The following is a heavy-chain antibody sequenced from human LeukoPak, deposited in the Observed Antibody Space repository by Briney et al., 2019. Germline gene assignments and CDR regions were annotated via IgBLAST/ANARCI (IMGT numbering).Heavy chain of an antibody. D-gene: IGHD3-10*01. V-gene: IGHV3-23*01. CDR3: AKASNYGSGSYYPRGVDY. CDR1: GFTFSSYA. Sequence: GGSLRLSCAASGFTFSSYAMSWVRQAPGKGLEWVSAISGSGGSTYYADSVKGRFTISRDNSKNTLYLQMDSLRAEDTAVYYCAKASNYGSGSYYPRGVDYWGQGTLVTVSS. CDR2: ISGSGGST. J-gene: IGHJ4*02.